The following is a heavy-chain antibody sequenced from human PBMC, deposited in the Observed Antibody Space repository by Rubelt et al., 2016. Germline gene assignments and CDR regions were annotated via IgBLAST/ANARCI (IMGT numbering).Heavy chain of an antibody. J-gene: IGHJ4*02. CDR2: ISAHNGNT. V-gene: IGHV1-18*01. D-gene: IGHD4-11*01. CDR1: GYTFTSYG. CDR3: ARGAVDSYYLL. Sequence: QAQLVHSGVEMRKPGASVKVSCKASGYTFTSYGLSWVRLAPGQGLEWVGWISAHNGNTKSAQKFQSRVTMTTDSSTSTAVLDLKSLRSDDTAIYYCARGAVDSYYLLWGQGTPVIVSS.